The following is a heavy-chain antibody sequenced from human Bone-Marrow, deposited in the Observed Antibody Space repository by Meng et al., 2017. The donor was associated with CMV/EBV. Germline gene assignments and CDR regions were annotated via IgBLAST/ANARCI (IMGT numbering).Heavy chain of an antibody. CDR3: ILGFATYGMDV. CDR2: IKSKTDGGTT. CDR1: GFTFSNAW. Sequence: GESLKISCAASGFTFSNAWMSWVRQAPGKGLEWVGRIKSKTDGGTTDYAAPVKGRFTISRDDSKNTLYLQMNSLKTEDTAVYYCILGFATYGMDVWGQGTTVTASS. V-gene: IGHV3-15*01. J-gene: IGHJ6*02. D-gene: IGHD7-27*01.